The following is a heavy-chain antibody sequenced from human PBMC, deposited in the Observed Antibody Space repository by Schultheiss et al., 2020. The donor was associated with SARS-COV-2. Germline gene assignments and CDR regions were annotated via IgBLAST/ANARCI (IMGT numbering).Heavy chain of an antibody. CDR3: ARDHRSGSGWRYYYYGMDV. Sequence: SVKVSCKLSGFAFTNSAVQWVRQARGQRLEWIGWIVVDSGDTNYAQKFQERVTITRDMSTSTAYMELSSLGSEDTAVYYCARDHRSGSGWRYYYYGMDVWGQGTTVTVSS. D-gene: IGHD6-19*01. CDR1: GFAFTNSA. J-gene: IGHJ6*02. CDR2: IVVDSGDT. V-gene: IGHV1-58*01.